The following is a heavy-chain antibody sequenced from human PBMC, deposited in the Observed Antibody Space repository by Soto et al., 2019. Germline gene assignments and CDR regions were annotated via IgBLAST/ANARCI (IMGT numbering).Heavy chain of an antibody. CDR2: IVPMFGSV. D-gene: IGHD5-18*01. J-gene: IGHJ6*02. CDR1: GGTFSNYG. V-gene: IGHV1-69*01. CDR3: ARGGYSYFPVNYGMDV. Sequence: QVQLVQSGAEVKKPGSSVKVFCKASGGTFSNYGISWVRQAPGQGLEWMGGIVPMFGSVKYAQNFQDRVTITADESTNAAYMELSSMRSEDTAVYYCARGGYSYFPVNYGMDVWGQGTTVTVSS.